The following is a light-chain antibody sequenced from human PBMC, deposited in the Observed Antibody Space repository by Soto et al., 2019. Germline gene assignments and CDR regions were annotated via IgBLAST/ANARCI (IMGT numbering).Light chain of an antibody. CDR2: WAS. V-gene: IGKV4-1*01. CDR1: QSVLYRSNNKNY. CDR3: QQYYSAPLT. J-gene: IGKJ1*01. Sequence: DSVMTPTPYTLSVTLGARATINCKSSQSVLYRSNNKNYLAWYQHKPGQAPKLLIYWASTRESGVPDRFSGSGSGTDFTLTISSLQSEDVAVYYCQQYYSAPLTFGRVSNVDNK.